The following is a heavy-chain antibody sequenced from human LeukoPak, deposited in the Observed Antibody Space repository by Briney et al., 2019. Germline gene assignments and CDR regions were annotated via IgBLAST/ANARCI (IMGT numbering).Heavy chain of an antibody. V-gene: IGHV3-21*01. CDR3: ARDFANYYMDV. CDR1: GFTFSSYS. CDR2: ISSSSSYI. D-gene: IGHD3-3*01. J-gene: IGHJ6*03. Sequence: PEGSLRLSCAASGFTFSSYSMNWVRQAPGKGLEWVSSISSSSSYIYYADSAKGRFTISRDNAKNSLYLQMNSLRAEDTAVYYCARDFANYYMDVWGKGTTVTVSS.